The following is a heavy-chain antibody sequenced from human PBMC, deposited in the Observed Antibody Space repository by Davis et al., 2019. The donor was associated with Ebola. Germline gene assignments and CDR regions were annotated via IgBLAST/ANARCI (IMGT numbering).Heavy chain of an antibody. CDR2: MNPNSGNT. CDR1: GYTFTSYG. Sequence: AASVKVSCKASGYTFTSYGISWVRQATGQGLEWMGWMNPNSGNTGYAQKFQGRVTMTRNTSISTAYMELSSLRSEDTAVYYCAREVVLVPAAMLDYYYGMDVWGQGTTVTVSS. D-gene: IGHD2-2*01. V-gene: IGHV1-8*02. CDR3: AREVVLVPAAMLDYYYGMDV. J-gene: IGHJ6*02.